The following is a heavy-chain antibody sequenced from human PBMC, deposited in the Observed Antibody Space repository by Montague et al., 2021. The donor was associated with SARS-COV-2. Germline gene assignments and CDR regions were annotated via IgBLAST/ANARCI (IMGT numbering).Heavy chain of an antibody. CDR1: GGSFSDYY. V-gene: IGHV4-34*01. D-gene: IGHD3-3*01. Sequence: SETLSLTCAVHGGSFSDYYWSWIRQAPGKGLEWIGEINHSGSTNYNPSLKSRVTISVDTSKNQFSLKLSSVTAADTAVYYCARGVSYYDFWSGYDYGMDVWGQGTTVTVSS. J-gene: IGHJ6*02. CDR2: INHSGST. CDR3: ARGVSYYDFWSGYDYGMDV.